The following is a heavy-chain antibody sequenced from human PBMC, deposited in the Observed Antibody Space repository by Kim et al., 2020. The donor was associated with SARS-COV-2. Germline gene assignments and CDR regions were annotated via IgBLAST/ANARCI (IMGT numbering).Heavy chain of an antibody. CDR3: ARAIEAITMIVVATDAFDI. CDR2: ISSSSSYI. Sequence: GGSLRLSCAASGFTFSSYSMNWVRQAPGKGLEWVSSISSSSSYIYYADSVKGRFTISRDNAKNSLYLQMNSLRAEDTAVYYCARAIEAITMIVVATDAFDIWGQGTMVTVSS. J-gene: IGHJ3*02. D-gene: IGHD3-22*01. CDR1: GFTFSSYS. V-gene: IGHV3-21*01.